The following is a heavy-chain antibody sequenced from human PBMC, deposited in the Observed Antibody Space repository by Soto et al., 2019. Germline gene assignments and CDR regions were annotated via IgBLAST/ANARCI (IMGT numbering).Heavy chain of an antibody. J-gene: IGHJ3*02. CDR2: ISGSGGST. V-gene: IGHV3-23*01. D-gene: IGHD6-13*01. CDR3: WGSSSSWYYDAFDI. CDR1: GFTFSSYA. Sequence: GGSLRLSCAASGFTFSSYAMSWVRQAPGKGLEWVSAISGSGGSTYYADSVKGRFTISRDKSKNTLYLQMNSLRAEDTAVYYCWGSSSSWYYDAFDIWGQGTMVTVSS.